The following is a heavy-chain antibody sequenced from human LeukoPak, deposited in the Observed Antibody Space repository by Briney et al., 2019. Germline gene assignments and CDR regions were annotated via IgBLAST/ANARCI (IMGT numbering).Heavy chain of an antibody. CDR1: GYTFTSYG. Sequence: GASVKVSCKASGYTFTSYGITWVRQAPGQGLEWMGWIGAYNAYTYYAQKRQGRAAMTTETSTSTAYMELTSLRSDDAAVYYCARDVLHRIHYDSSAYYPGSNYWGQGTLVTVSS. D-gene: IGHD3-22*01. CDR2: IGAYNAYT. V-gene: IGHV1-18*01. CDR3: ARDVLHRIHYDSSAYYPGSNY. J-gene: IGHJ4*02.